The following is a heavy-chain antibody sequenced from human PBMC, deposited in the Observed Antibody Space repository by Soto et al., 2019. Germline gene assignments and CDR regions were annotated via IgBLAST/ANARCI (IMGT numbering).Heavy chain of an antibody. CDR2: IYHSGST. V-gene: IGHV4-4*02. Sequence: SETLSLTCAVSGGSISSSNWWSWVRQPPGKGLEWIGEIYHSGSTNYNPSLKSRVTISVDKSKNQFSLKLSSVTAADTAVYYCARVRNFGSVGPYATIRGPFDYWGQGTLVTVSS. CDR3: ARVRNFGSVGPYATIRGPFDY. J-gene: IGHJ4*02. D-gene: IGHD3-10*01. CDR1: GGSISSSNW.